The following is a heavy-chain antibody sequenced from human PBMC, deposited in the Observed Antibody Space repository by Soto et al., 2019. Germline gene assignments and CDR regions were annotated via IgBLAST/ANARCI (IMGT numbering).Heavy chain of an antibody. CDR2: ISYDGSNK. CDR3: AKDSGVATIPYYMDV. V-gene: IGHV3-30*18. CDR1: GFTFSSYG. D-gene: IGHD5-12*01. J-gene: IGHJ6*03. Sequence: GGSLRLSCAASGFTFSSYGMHWVRQAPGKGLEWVAVISYDGSNKYYADSVKGRFTISRDNSKNTLYLQMNSLRAEDTAVYYCAKDSGVATIPYYMDVWGKGTTVTVSS.